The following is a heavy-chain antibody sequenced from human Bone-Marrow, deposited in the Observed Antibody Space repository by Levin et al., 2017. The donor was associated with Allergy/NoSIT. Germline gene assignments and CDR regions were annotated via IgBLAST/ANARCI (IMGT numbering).Heavy chain of an antibody. CDR2: IWYDGSNK. J-gene: IGHJ4*02. CDR1: GFTFSSYG. CDR3: ARDPSSGWLDY. V-gene: IGHV3-33*01. Sequence: GESLKISCAASGFTFSSYGMHWVRQAPGKGLEWVAVIWYDGSNKYYADSVKGRFTISRDNSKNTLYLQMNSLRAEDTAVYYCARDPSSGWLDYWGQGTLVTVSS. D-gene: IGHD6-19*01.